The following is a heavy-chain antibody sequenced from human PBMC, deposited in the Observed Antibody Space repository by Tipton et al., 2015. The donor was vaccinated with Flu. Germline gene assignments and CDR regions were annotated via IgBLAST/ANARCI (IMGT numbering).Heavy chain of an antibody. CDR2: INHSGST. J-gene: IGHJ5*02. CDR1: GGSFSGYY. V-gene: IGHV4-34*01. CDR3: ARGPESIVGATGGWFDP. Sequence: LRLSCAVYGGSFSGYYWSWIRQPPGKRLEWIGEINHSGSTNYNPSLKSRVTISVDTSKNQFSLKLSSVTAADTAVYYCARGPESIVGATGGWFDPWGQGTLVTVSS. D-gene: IGHD1-26*01.